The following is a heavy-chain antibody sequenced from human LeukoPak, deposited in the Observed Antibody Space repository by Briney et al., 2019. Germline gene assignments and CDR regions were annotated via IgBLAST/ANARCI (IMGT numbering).Heavy chain of an antibody. D-gene: IGHD1-14*01. Sequence: GGSLRLSCAASGFTFSSYGMHWVRQAPGKGLEWVAVIWYDGSNKYCADSVKGRFTISRDNSKNTLYLQMNSLRAEDTAVYYCARDLPHRGFDYWGQGTLVTVSS. CDR1: GFTFSSYG. V-gene: IGHV3-33*01. CDR3: ARDLPHRGFDY. CDR2: IWYDGSNK. J-gene: IGHJ4*02.